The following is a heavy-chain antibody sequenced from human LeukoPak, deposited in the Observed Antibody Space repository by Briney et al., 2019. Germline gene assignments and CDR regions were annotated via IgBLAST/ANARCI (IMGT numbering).Heavy chain of an antibody. V-gene: IGHV3-23*01. J-gene: IGHJ3*02. CDR3: AKDRAFYYDSSGYYPDAFDI. Sequence: GGSLRLSCGASGFTFSSYVMSWVRQAPGKGLEWVSAISGSGGSTYYADSVKGRFTISRDNSKNTLYLQMNSLRAEDTAVYYCAKDRAFYYDSSGYYPDAFDIWGQGTMVTVSS. CDR1: GFTFSSYV. CDR2: ISGSGGST. D-gene: IGHD3-22*01.